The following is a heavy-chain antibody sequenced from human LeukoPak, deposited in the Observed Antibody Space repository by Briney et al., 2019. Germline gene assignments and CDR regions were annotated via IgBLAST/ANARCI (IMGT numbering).Heavy chain of an antibody. D-gene: IGHD3-22*01. CDR1: GGSISSYY. J-gene: IGHJ4*02. CDR2: IYYSGST. V-gene: IGHV4-59*12. CDR3: ARDYYDSSGYLA. Sequence: SETLSLTCTVSGGSISSYYWSWIRQPPGKGLEWIGYIYYSGSTNYNPSLKSRVTISVDTSKNQFSLKLSSVTAADTAVYYCARDYYDSSGYLAWGQGTLVTVSS.